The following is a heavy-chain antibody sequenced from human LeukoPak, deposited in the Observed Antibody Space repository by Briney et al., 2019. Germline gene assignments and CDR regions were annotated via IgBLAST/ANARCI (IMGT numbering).Heavy chain of an antibody. V-gene: IGHV4-59*01. J-gene: IGHJ4*02. D-gene: IGHD3-3*01. CDR3: ARGIKADFRSGYYPDY. Sequence: SETLSLTCTVSGGSISSYYWSWIRQPPGKGLEWIGYIYYSGSTDYNPSLKSRVTISVDTSKNQFSLKLSSVTAADTAVYYCARGIKADFRSGYYPDYWGQGTLVTVSS. CDR2: IYYSGST. CDR1: GGSISSYY.